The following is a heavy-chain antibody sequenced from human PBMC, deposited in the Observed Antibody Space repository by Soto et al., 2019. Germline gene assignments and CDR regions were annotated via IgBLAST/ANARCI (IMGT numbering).Heavy chain of an antibody. D-gene: IGHD6-19*01. CDR2: ISYDGSNK. CDR1: GFTFSSYA. Sequence: QVQLVESGGGVVQPGRSLRLSCAASGFTFSSYAMHWVRQAPGKGLEWVAVISYDGSNKYYADSVKGRFTISRDNSKNALYLQMNSVRAEGTAVYYCARCSDLGEYWGQGSLVTVSS. CDR3: ARCSDLGEY. J-gene: IGHJ4*02. V-gene: IGHV3-30-3*01.